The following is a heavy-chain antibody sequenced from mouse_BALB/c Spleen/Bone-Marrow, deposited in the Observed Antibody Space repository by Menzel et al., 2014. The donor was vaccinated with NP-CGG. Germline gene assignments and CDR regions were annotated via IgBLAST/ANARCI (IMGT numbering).Heavy chain of an antibody. D-gene: IGHD2-4*01. J-gene: IGHJ2*01. Sequence: VQVVESGAELVKPGASVKLSCKTSGYTFTSYWIQWVKQRPGQGLGWIGEIFPGTGTTYYNEKFKDKATLTIDTSSSTAYMQLSSLTSEDSAVYFCARKGISTVIATAYYFDYWGQGSTLTVS. CDR1: GYTFTSYW. V-gene: IGHV1S132*01. CDR3: ARKGISTVIATAYYFDY. CDR2: IFPGTGTT.